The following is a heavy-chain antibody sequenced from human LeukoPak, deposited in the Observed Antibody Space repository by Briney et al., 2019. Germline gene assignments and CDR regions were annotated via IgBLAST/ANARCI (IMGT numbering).Heavy chain of an antibody. CDR2: INHSGST. D-gene: IGHD7-27*01. CDR3: ARGNNWGLRAPFDP. V-gene: IGHV4-34*01. Sequence: SETLSLTCAVYGGSFSGYYWSWIRQPPGEGLEWIGEINHSGSTNYNPSLKSRVTISVDTSKNQFSLKLSSVTAADTAVYYCARGNNWGLRAPFDPWGQGTLVTVSS. J-gene: IGHJ5*02. CDR1: GGSFSGYY.